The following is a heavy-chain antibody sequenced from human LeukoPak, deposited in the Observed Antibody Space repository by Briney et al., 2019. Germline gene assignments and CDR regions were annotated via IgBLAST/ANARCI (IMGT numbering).Heavy chain of an antibody. V-gene: IGHV4-59*01. CDR3: ARSYYYDSSGYYYYYYGMDV. CDR1: GGSFSGYY. Sequence: SETLSLTCAVYGGSFSGYYWSWIRQPPGKGLEWIGYIYYSGSTNYNPSLKSRVTISVDTSKNQFSLKLSSVTAADTAVYYCARSYYYDSSGYYYYYYGMDVWGQGTTVTVSS. D-gene: IGHD3-22*01. J-gene: IGHJ6*02. CDR2: IYYSGST.